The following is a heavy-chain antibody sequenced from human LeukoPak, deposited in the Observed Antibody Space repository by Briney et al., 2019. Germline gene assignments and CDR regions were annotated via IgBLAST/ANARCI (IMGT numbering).Heavy chain of an antibody. CDR2: INGDGSGT. CDR3: ARDRVYGSGSSGY. CDR1: GFTFTSHW. V-gene: IGHV3-74*01. J-gene: IGHJ4*02. Sequence: GGSLRLSCTASGFTFTSHWMHCVRDVPGKRLVWGSRINGDGSGTNHADSAKGRRTISTDIAKHTLYLQMNSLRVEDTAVYYCARDRVYGSGSSGYWGQGTLVTVSS. D-gene: IGHD3-10*01.